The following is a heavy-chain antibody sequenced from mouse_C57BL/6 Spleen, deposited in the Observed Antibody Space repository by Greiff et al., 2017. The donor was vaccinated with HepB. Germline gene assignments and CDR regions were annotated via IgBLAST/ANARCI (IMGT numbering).Heavy chain of an antibody. CDR1: GFTFSDYG. CDR2: ISSGSSTI. J-gene: IGHJ1*03. D-gene: IGHD2-10*01. Sequence: EVHLVESGGGLVKPGGSLKLSCAASGFTFSDYGMHWVRQAPEKGLEWVAYISSGSSTIYYADTVKGRFTISRDNAKNTLFLQMTSLRSEDTAMYYCARALLYWYFDVWGTGTTVTVSS. CDR3: ARALLYWYFDV. V-gene: IGHV5-17*01.